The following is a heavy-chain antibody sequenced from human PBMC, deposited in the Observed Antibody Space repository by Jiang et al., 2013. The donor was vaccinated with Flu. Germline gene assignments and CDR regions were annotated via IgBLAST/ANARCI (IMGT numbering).Heavy chain of an antibody. CDR1: GGSFSGYY. J-gene: IGHJ5*02. CDR2: INHSGST. CDR3: ARTYCSSTSCYLFWFDP. V-gene: IGHV4-34*01. Sequence: GSGLVKPSETLSLTCAVYGGSFSGYYWSWIRQPPGKGLEWIGEINHSGSTNYNPSLRSRVTISVDTSKNQFSLKLSSVTAADTAVYYCARTYCSSTSCYLFWFDPWGQGTLVTVSS. D-gene: IGHD2-2*01.